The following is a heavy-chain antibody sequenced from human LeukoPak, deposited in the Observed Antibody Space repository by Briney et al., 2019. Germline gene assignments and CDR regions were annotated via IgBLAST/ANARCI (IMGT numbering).Heavy chain of an antibody. CDR3: ARDLSGSYMSDY. D-gene: IGHD3-10*01. CDR1: GFTFSSYS. J-gene: IGHJ4*02. Sequence: PGGSLRLSCAASGFTFSSYSMNWVRQAPGKGLEWVSYISGSSSTTYYADSVKGRFTISRDNAKNSLYLQMNSLRDEDTAVYYCARDLSGSYMSDYWGQGTLVTVSS. CDR2: ISGSSSTT. V-gene: IGHV3-48*02.